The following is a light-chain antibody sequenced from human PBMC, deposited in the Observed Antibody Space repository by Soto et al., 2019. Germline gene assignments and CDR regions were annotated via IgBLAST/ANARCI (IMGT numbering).Light chain of an antibody. CDR2: GAS. CDR1: QSVSSSY. J-gene: IGKJ1*01. CDR3: QQYDSSPRT. V-gene: IGKV3-20*01. Sequence: ENVLTQSPGTLSLSPGERATLSCRASQSVSSSYLAWYQQKPGQAPRLLIYGASSRATGIPDRFSGSGSGTDFTLTINSLEPEDFAVYYCQQYDSSPRTFGQGTKVEIK.